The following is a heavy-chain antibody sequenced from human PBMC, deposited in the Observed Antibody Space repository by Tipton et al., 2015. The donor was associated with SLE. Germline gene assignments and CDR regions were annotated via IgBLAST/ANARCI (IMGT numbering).Heavy chain of an antibody. J-gene: IGHJ5*02. CDR3: ARERITTMTTGWFDP. CDR1: GGSTSAHF. D-gene: IGHD4-17*01. Sequence: LRLSCTVSGGSTSAHFWSWIRQPPGKGLEWIGSFHYGGSTDYNPSLKSRVTISVDTSKNQFSLRMTSVTAADTAVYYCARERITTMTTGWFDPWGQGSLVTVSS. V-gene: IGHV4-59*11. CDR2: FHYGGST.